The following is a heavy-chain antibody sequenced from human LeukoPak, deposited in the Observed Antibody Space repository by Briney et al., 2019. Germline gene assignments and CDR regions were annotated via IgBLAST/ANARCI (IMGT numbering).Heavy chain of an antibody. D-gene: IGHD3-10*01. Sequence: SVKVSCKASGGTFSSYAISWVRQAPGQGLEWMGRIIPILGIANYAQKFQGRVTITADKSTSTAYMELRSLRSDDTAVYYCARSPPTLLWFGELLNGYFDYWGQGTLVTVSS. CDR3: ARSPPTLLWFGELLNGYFDY. CDR2: IIPILGIA. J-gene: IGHJ4*02. V-gene: IGHV1-69*04. CDR1: GGTFSSYA.